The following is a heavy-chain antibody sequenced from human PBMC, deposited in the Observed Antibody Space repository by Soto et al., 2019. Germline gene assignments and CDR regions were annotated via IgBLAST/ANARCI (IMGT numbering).Heavy chain of an antibody. CDR1: GGSISSSSYY. D-gene: IGHD6-13*01. J-gene: IGHJ4*02. V-gene: IGHV4-39*01. Sequence: SETLSLTCTVSGGSISSSSYYWGWIRQPPGKGLEWIGSIYYSGSTYYNPSLKSRVTISVDTSKNQFSLKLSSVTAADTAVYYCARGTLRIAAADLYYFDYWGQGTLVTVSS. CDR2: IYYSGST. CDR3: ARGTLRIAAADLYYFDY.